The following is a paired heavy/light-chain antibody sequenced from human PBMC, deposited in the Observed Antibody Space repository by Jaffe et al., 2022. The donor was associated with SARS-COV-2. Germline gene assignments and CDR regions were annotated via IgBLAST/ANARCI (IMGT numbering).Light chain of an antibody. V-gene: IGKV1-39*01. CDR3: QQSYSTAIT. CDR2: AAS. J-gene: IGKJ5*01. CDR1: QSISSY. Sequence: DIQMTQSPSSLSASVGDRVTITCRASQSISSYLNWYQQKPGKAPKLLIYAASSLQSGVPSRFSGSGSGTDFTLTISSLQPEDFATYYCQQSYSTAITFGQGTRLEIK.
Heavy chain of an antibody. CDR1: GGSISSSSYY. CDR3: ARERHDYGDYEGQVLDYFDY. CDR2: IYYSGST. J-gene: IGHJ4*02. D-gene: IGHD4-17*01. Sequence: QLQLQESGPGLVKPSETLSLTCTVSGGSISSSSYYWGWIRQPPGKGLEWIGSIYYSGSTYYNPSLKSRVTISVDTSKNQFSLKLSSVTAADTAVYYCARERHDYGDYEGQVLDYFDYWGQGTLVTVSS. V-gene: IGHV4-39*02.